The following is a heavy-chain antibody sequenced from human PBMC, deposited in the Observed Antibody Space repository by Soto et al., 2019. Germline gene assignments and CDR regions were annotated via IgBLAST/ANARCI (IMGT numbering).Heavy chain of an antibody. D-gene: IGHD2-2*01. Sequence: QVQLVESGGGMVQPGRSLRLSCAASGFTFSSYAMHWVRQAPGKGLEWVAVISYDGSNKYYADSVKGRFTISRDNSKNTLHLQMNSLRAEDTAVYYSARSEHLRYCSSTSRYDYGKDVWGQGSTVTVSS. CDR1: GFTFSSYA. CDR2: ISYDGSNK. CDR3: ARSEHLRYCSSTSRYDYGKDV. V-gene: IGHV3-30-3*01. J-gene: IGHJ6*02.